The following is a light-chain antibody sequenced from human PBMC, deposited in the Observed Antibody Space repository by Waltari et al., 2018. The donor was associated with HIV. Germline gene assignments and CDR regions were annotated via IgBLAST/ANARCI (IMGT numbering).Light chain of an antibody. CDR3: QVWEPTSDHVV. Sequence: SYVLTQETSVSVAPGKTARITCVGNNIGMKTVHWYQRKPGQAPVRVMYDDSNRPSGIPERFSGSNSGNTDTLTINRVEVGDEADYYCQVWEPTSDHVVFGGGSRLIVL. CDR1: NIGMKT. CDR2: DDS. V-gene: IGLV3-21*03. J-gene: IGLJ2*01.